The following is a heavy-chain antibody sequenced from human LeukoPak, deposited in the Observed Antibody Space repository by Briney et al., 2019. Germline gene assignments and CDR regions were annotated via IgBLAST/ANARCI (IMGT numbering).Heavy chain of an antibody. V-gene: IGHV3-23*01. D-gene: IGHD2-2*01. CDR3: AKDGVVVPAAIPSNDAFDI. Sequence: GGSLRLSCAASGFTFSSHAMSWVRQAPGKGLEWVSAISGSGGSTYYAGSVKGRFTISRDNSKNTLYLQMNSLRAEDTAVYYCAKDGVVVPAAIPSNDAFDIWGQGTMVTVSS. CDR2: ISGSGGST. J-gene: IGHJ3*02. CDR1: GFTFSSHA.